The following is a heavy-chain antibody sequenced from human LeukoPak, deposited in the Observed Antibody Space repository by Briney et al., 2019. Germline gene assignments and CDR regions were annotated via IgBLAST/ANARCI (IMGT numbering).Heavy chain of an antibody. Sequence: GASVKVSCKASGGTFSSHAISWVRQAPGQGLEWMGGIIPIFGTANYAQKFQGRVTITTDESTSAAYMELSSLRSEDTAVYYCASRASARPSGIDWGQGTLVTVSS. CDR2: IIPIFGTA. CDR1: GGTFSSHA. J-gene: IGHJ4*02. V-gene: IGHV1-69*05. D-gene: IGHD6-6*01. CDR3: ASRASARPSGID.